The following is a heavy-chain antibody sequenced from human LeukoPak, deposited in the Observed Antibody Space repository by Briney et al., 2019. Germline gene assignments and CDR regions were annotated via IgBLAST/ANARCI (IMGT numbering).Heavy chain of an antibody. CDR2: ISAYNGNT. CDR1: GYTFTSYG. V-gene: IGHV1-18*01. D-gene: IGHD2-2*02. J-gene: IGHJ4*02. CDR3: ARGHCSSTSCYIDY. Sequence: GASVKVSCKASGYTFTSYGISWVRQAPGQGLEWMGWISAYNGNTNYAQKFQGRVTMTRDTSISTAYMELSRLTSDDTAVFYCARGHCSSTSCYIDYWGQGTLVTVSS.